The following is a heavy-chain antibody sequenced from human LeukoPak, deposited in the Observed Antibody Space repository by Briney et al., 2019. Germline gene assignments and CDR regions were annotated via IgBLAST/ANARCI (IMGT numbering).Heavy chain of an antibody. CDR1: GGSFSGYY. D-gene: IGHD6-19*01. V-gene: IGHV4-59*01. Sequence: SETLSLTCVVSGGSFSGYYWGWIRQPPGRGLEWIGYVYYSGSTNYNPSFKSRITISVDTSKNQSSLKLSSVTAADTAVYYCARGRTLNSSGWYGPDYWGQGTLVTVSS. CDR2: VYYSGST. CDR3: ARGRTLNSSGWYGPDY. J-gene: IGHJ4*02.